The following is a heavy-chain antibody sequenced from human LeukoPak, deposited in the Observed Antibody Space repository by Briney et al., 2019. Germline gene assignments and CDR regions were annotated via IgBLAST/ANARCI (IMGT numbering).Heavy chain of an antibody. J-gene: IGHJ1*01. CDR2: ITNSGTTI. V-gene: IGHV3-11*01. CDR1: GFTFTDYY. Sequence: PGGSLRLSCAASGFTFTDYYMSWIRRAPGKGLEWVPYITNSGTTIYYADSVKGRFTISRDNAKNSLYLQMNSLRAEDTAVYYCARDGHYDILTGYFQDWGQGTLVTVSS. CDR3: ARDGHYDILTGYFQD. D-gene: IGHD3-9*01.